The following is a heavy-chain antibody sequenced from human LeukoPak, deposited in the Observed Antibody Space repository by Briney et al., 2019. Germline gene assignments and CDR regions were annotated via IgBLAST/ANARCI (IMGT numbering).Heavy chain of an antibody. V-gene: IGHV1-69*05. D-gene: IGHD2-15*01. CDR1: GGTFSSYA. CDR2: ILPTFRTA. Sequence: AXVKVSCKASGGTFSSYAISWVRQAPGQGLEGMGRILPTFRTANYSQTFQVRVTITTDESTSTAYMELSSLRSEDTAVYYCARSIVVVVAATSWFDLWGQGTLVTVSS. J-gene: IGHJ5*02. CDR3: ARSIVVVVAATSWFDL.